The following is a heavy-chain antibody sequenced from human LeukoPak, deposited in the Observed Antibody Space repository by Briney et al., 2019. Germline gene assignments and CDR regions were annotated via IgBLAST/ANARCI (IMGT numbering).Heavy chain of an antibody. D-gene: IGHD2-2*02. CDR3: ARGLGYCSSTSCYNGDY. J-gene: IGHJ4*02. Sequence: KPSETLSLTCNVSGGSISGYHWSWIRQPPGKGLEWIGYIYYSGSTYYNPSLKSRVTISVDTSKNQFSLKLSSVTAADTAVYYCARGLGYCSSTSCYNGDYWGQGTLVTVSS. V-gene: IGHV4-59*08. CDR1: GGSISGYH. CDR2: IYYSGST.